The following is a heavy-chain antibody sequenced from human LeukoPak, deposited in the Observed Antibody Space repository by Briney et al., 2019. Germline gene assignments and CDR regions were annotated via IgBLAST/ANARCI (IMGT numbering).Heavy chain of an antibody. J-gene: IGHJ4*02. D-gene: IGHD2-8*01. CDR1: GGSISNTNW. Sequence: SGTLSLTCGVSGGSISNTNWWSWVRPPPGQGLEWIGEISLTGLTHYNPSLESRVTVSLDKSENQLSLNLTSVTAADTAVYYCSRENGAFSPFGYWGQGTLVTVLS. V-gene: IGHV4-4*02. CDR2: ISLTGLT. CDR3: SRENGAFSPFGY.